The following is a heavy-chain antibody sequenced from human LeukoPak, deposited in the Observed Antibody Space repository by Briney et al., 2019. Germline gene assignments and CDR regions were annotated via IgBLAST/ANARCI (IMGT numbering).Heavy chain of an antibody. D-gene: IGHD6-13*01. Sequence: PSETLSLTCAVYGGSFSGCYWGWVRQPPGKGLEWLGEIKHSGSTNYNPSLKGRVTISVDTSKNQFSLKLSSVTAADTAVYYCARDRSSSPYYFDYWGQGTLVTVSS. CDR3: ARDRSSSPYYFDY. CDR2: IKHSGST. CDR1: GGSFSGCY. J-gene: IGHJ4*02. V-gene: IGHV4-34*01.